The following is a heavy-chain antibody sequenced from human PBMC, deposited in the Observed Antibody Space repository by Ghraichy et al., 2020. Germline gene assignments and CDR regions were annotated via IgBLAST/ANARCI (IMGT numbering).Heavy chain of an antibody. Sequence: GGWLRRHAGRGLGYVGHIDYSGSTFYNPSLKSRLSLSLDKSNNQFSLKVTSVTAADTAVYYCTREVTTVVTPGWFDPWGQGIHVTVSS. CDR3: TREVTTVVTPGWFDP. V-gene: IGHV4-31*02. D-gene: IGHD4-23*01. CDR2: IDYSGST. J-gene: IGHJ5*02.